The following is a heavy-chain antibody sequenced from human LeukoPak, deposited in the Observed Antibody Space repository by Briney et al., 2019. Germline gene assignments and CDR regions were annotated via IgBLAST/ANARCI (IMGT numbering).Heavy chain of an antibody. J-gene: IGHJ3*02. V-gene: IGHV4-30-4*08. Sequence: SQTLSLTCTVSGGSISSGDYYWSWIRRPPGKGLEWIGYIYYSGSTYYNPSLKSRVTISVDTSKNQFSLKLSSVTAADTAVYYCATSGSYYDAFDIWGQGTMVTVSS. CDR3: ATSGSYYDAFDI. CDR2: IYYSGST. CDR1: GGSISSGDYY. D-gene: IGHD1-26*01.